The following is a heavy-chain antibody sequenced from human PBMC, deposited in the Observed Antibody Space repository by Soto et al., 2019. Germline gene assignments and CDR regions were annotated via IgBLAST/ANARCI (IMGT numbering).Heavy chain of an antibody. CDR1: GYTFTNYY. D-gene: IGHD5-18*01. Sequence: ASVKVFCKASGYTFTNYYIHWLRQAPGHGLEWLGIITAGAGRTEYAQQVQGRVTMTRHTSTIKVYMELTSLPSEDTAVYYCAREPNESYYFDYLGQGTLVTVSS. CDR3: AREPNESYYFDY. V-gene: IGHV1-46*01. CDR2: ITAGAGRT. J-gene: IGHJ4*01.